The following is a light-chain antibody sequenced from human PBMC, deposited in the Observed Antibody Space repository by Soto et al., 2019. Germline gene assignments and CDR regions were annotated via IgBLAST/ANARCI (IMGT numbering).Light chain of an antibody. CDR3: LQDYTYPLS. Sequence: MQVRRAASSLSTCVADRDCIPCRTSQGIETYLNWYQQKSGKAPKLLIYAASSLQSGVPSRSSGSGSGTDFTLTISSLQPEDFAPYYCLQDYTYPLSFGGGTKV. CDR1: QGIETY. V-gene: IGKV1-6*01. J-gene: IGKJ4*01. CDR2: AAS.